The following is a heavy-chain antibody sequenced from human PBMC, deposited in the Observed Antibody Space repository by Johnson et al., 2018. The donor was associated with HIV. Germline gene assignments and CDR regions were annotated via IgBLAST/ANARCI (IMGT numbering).Heavy chain of an antibody. CDR3: AKEQWFGELFSAFDI. CDR1: GFTFSSYV. J-gene: IGHJ3*02. CDR2: ISYDGSNK. Sequence: QVQLVESGGGVVQPGRSLRLSCAASGFTFSSYVMHWVRQAPGKGLEWVAVISYDGSNKYYADSVKGRFSISRDNSKNTLYLQMNSLRAEDTAVYYCAKEQWFGELFSAFDIWGQGTMVTVSS. V-gene: IGHV3-30-3*01. D-gene: IGHD3-10*01.